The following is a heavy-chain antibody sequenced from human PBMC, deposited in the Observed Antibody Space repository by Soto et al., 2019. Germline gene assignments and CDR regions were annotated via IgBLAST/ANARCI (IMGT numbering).Heavy chain of an antibody. D-gene: IGHD6-19*01. CDR2: IISTSTFT. CDR1: GFTFRSNT. J-gene: IGHJ4*02. Sequence: GGSLRLSFAALGFTFRSNTMTWVRQTQEKGLEWVSSIISTSTFTHYADPVKGRYTIPRDNANNSLFLHMTTRRAEDTAIYYCARDLELAGNYWGQGALVTVSS. CDR3: ARDLELAGNY. V-gene: IGHV3-21*01.